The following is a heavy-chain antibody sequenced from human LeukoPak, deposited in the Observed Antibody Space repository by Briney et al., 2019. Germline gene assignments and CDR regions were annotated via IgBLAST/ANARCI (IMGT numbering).Heavy chain of an antibody. CDR3: AREKIRGVIIANWFDP. CDR2: IYYSGNT. D-gene: IGHD3-10*01. J-gene: IGHJ5*02. V-gene: IGHV4-39*02. Sequence: SETLSLTCTVSGDSISSSNSYWGWIRQPPGKGLEWIGSIYYSGNTYYNASLKSRVTISVDTSKNQFSLKLTSVTAADTAVYYCAREKIRGVIIANWFDPWGQGTLVTVSS. CDR1: GDSISSSNSY.